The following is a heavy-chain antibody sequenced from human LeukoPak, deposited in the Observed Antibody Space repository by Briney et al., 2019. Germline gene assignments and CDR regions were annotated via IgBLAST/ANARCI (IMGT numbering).Heavy chain of an antibody. CDR2: ICSSGST. D-gene: IGHD3-22*01. V-gene: IGHV4-4*07. Sequence: SETQSLTWPVSGGSIKNYYWSSIRPHAGKGLEWIGRICSSGSTSYNTYLKSRVTMSVDTSKNQFSMMLSSVTGAGTAVSSCARDYYDGSGYYCAFDIWGQGKMITVSS. CDR3: ARDYYDGSGYYCAFDI. J-gene: IGHJ3*02. CDR1: GGSIKNYY.